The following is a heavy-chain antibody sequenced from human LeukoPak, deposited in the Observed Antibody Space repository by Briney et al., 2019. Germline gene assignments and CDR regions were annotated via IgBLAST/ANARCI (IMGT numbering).Heavy chain of an antibody. V-gene: IGHV4-39*01. Sequence: PSETLSLTCTVSGGSISSSSYYWGWIRQPPGKGLEWIGSIYSSGSTYYNPSLKSRVTISVDTSKNLFSLKLSSVTAADTAVYYCATNEWSGYYFEYWGQGTLVPVSS. D-gene: IGHD3-3*01. CDR2: IYSSGST. CDR1: GGSISSSSYY. CDR3: ATNEWSGYYFEY. J-gene: IGHJ4*02.